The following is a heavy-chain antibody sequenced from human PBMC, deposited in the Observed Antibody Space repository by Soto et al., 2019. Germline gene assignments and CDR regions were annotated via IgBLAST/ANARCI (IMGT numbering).Heavy chain of an antibody. Sequence: PSETLSLTCTFSCGSIISSSYYWGWIRQPPGKGLEWIGSIYYSGSTYYNPSLKSRVTISVDTSKNQFSLKLSSVTAADTALYYCARRSPGGGSGSYGRWFDPWGQGTLVTVSS. CDR1: CGSIISSSYY. CDR2: IYYSGST. V-gene: IGHV4-39*01. CDR3: ARRSPGGGSGSYGRWFDP. J-gene: IGHJ5*02. D-gene: IGHD3-10*01.